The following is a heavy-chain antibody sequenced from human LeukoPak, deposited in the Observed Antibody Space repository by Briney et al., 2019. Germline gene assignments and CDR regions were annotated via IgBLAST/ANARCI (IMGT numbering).Heavy chain of an antibody. Sequence: SSETLSLTCTVSGYSISSGYYWGWIRQPPGKGLEWIGSIYHSGSTYYNPSLKSRVTMSVDTSKNQFSLKLSSVTAADTAVYYCARDINVAWFDPWGQGTLVTVSS. CDR3: ARDINVAWFDP. CDR2: IYHSGST. CDR1: GYSISSGYY. V-gene: IGHV4-38-2*02. D-gene: IGHD3-10*01. J-gene: IGHJ5*02.